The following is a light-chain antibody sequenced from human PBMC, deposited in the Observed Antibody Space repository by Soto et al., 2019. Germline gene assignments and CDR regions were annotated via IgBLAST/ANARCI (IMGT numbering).Light chain of an antibody. V-gene: IGKV3-11*01. CDR2: DGS. Sequence: EVVLTQSPATLSLSPGERATLSCRAGVNVADYLSWYQQKPGQTPRLLIYDGSNRATGIPARFSGSGSGTDHTLTISSLEPEDFAVYYCQQRSNWPPITFGQGTRLEIK. J-gene: IGKJ5*01. CDR3: QQRSNWPPIT. CDR1: VNVADY.